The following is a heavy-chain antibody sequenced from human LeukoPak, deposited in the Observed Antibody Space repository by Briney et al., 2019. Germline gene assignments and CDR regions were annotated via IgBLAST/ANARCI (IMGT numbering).Heavy chain of an antibody. D-gene: IGHD6-13*01. J-gene: IGHJ4*02. Sequence: GGSLRLSCAASGFTFSSYSMNWVRQAPGKGREWVSSISSSSSYIYYADSVKGRFTISRDNAKNSLYLQMNSLRAEDTAVYYCARLGSSYLDYWGQGTLVTVSS. V-gene: IGHV3-21*01. CDR2: ISSSSSYI. CDR1: GFTFSSYS. CDR3: ARLGSSYLDY.